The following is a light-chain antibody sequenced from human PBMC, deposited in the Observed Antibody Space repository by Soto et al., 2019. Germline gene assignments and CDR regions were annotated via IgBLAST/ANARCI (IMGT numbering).Light chain of an antibody. V-gene: IGLV2-14*01. CDR2: AIS. CDR3: CSYTSSSVV. CDR1: SSDVGGYNY. J-gene: IGLJ2*01. Sequence: QSVLTQPASVSGPPGQSITISCTGTSSDVGGYNYVSWYHQHPGKAPKLMIFAISNRPSEVSNRFSGSKSDNTASLTTSGHDAEDEADYYCCSYTSSSVVFGGGTQLTVL.